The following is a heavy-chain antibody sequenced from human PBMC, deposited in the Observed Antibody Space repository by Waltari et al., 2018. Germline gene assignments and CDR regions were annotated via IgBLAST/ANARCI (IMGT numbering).Heavy chain of an antibody. CDR2: INHSGST. V-gene: IGHV4-34*01. D-gene: IGHD3-22*01. CDR3: ASSPGYDSSGPPDY. CDR1: GGSFSGYY. J-gene: IGHJ4*02. Sequence: QVQLQQWGAGLLKPSETLSLTCAVYGGSFSGYYWSWIRQPPGKGLEWIGEINHSGSTNDNPSLKSRVTISVDTSKNQCSLKLSSVTAADTAVYYCASSPGYDSSGPPDYWGQGTLVTVSS.